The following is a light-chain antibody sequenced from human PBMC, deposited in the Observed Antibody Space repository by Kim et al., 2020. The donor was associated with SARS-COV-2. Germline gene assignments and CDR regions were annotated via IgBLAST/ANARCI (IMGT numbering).Light chain of an antibody. CDR2: QDS. CDR1: KVGNKF. Sequence: VSGSSGQTASITCSGDKVGNKFVSWYQQKPGQSPVLVIYQDSRRPSGIPERFSGSNSGNTAALTISGTLTMDEADYYCQAWDSTGVFGGGTQLTVL. CDR3: QAWDSTGV. V-gene: IGLV3-1*01. J-gene: IGLJ3*02.